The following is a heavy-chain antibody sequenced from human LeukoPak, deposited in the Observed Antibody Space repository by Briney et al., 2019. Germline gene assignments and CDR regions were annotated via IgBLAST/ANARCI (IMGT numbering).Heavy chain of an antibody. V-gene: IGHV4-30-4*08. CDR3: ARLYYYDSSGLDY. D-gene: IGHD3-22*01. CDR2: IYYSGST. J-gene: IGHJ4*02. Sequence: SQTLSLTCTVSGGSISSGDYYWSWIRQPPGTGLEWIGYIYYSGSTYYNPSLKSRVTISVGTSKNQFSLKLSSVTAADTAVYYCARLYYYDSSGLDYWGQGTLVTVSS. CDR1: GGSISSGDYY.